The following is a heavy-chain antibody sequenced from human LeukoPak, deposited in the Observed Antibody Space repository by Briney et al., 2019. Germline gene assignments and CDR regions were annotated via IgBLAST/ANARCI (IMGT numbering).Heavy chain of an antibody. Sequence: EASVKVSCKASGYTFTGYYMHWVRQAPGQGLEWMGRINPNSGGTNYAQKFQGRVAMTRDTSISTAYMELSRLRSDDTAVYYCARVSFGQSFDYWGQGTLVTVSS. CDR3: ARVSFGQSFDY. D-gene: IGHD3-16*01. CDR1: GYTFTGYY. V-gene: IGHV1-2*06. CDR2: INPNSGGT. J-gene: IGHJ4*02.